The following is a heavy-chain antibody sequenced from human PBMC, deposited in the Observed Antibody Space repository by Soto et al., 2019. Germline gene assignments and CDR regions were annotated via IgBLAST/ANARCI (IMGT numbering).Heavy chain of an antibody. V-gene: IGHV3-48*03. CDR3: ARLPLRAARRPWFDP. J-gene: IGHJ5*02. D-gene: IGHD6-6*01. Sequence: GGSLRLSCAASGFTFSSYEMNWVRQAPGKGLEWVSYISSSGSTIYYADSVKGRFTISRDNAKNSLYLQMNSLRAEDTAVYYCARLPLRAARRPWFDPWGQGTLVTV. CDR1: GFTFSSYE. CDR2: ISSSGSTI.